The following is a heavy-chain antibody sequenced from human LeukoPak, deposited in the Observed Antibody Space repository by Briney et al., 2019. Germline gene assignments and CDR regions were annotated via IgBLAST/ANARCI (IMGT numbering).Heavy chain of an antibody. V-gene: IGHV3-11*01. CDR1: GFTVSSNY. D-gene: IGHD3-10*01. CDR3: AREPVVRGFSYFDY. CDR2: ISWNSGSI. J-gene: IGHJ4*02. Sequence: GGSLRLSCAASGFTVSSNYMSWVRQAPVKGLEWVSGISWNSGSIGYADSVKGRFTISRDNAKNSLYLQMNSLRAEDTAVYYCAREPVVRGFSYFDYWGQGTLVTVSS.